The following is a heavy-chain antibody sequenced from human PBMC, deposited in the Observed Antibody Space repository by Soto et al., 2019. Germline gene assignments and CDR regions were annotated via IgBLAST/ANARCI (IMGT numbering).Heavy chain of an antibody. D-gene: IGHD2-15*01. CDR3: ARVRIGAATSQYFDY. CDR1: GGSFSGYY. J-gene: IGHJ4*02. Sequence: SETLSLTCAVYGGSFSGYYWSWIRQPPGKGLEWIGKINYSGSTNYNPSLKSRVTISVDTSKNQFSLKLSSVTAADTAVYYFARVRIGAATSQYFDYWGQGTLVTVSS. V-gene: IGHV4-34*01. CDR2: INYSGST.